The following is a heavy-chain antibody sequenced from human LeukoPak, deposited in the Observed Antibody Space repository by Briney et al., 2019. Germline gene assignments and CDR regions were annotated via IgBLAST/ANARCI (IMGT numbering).Heavy chain of an antibody. V-gene: IGHV4-59*11. Sequence: SETLSLTCTVSGGSISSHYWSWIRQPPGKGLEWIGYIYYSGSTNYNPSLKSRVTISVDTSKNQFSLKLSSVTAADTAVYYCARVWRPYYHYYYMDVWGKGTTVTVSS. D-gene: IGHD3-16*01. J-gene: IGHJ6*03. CDR1: GGSISSHY. CDR2: IYYSGST. CDR3: ARVWRPYYHYYYMDV.